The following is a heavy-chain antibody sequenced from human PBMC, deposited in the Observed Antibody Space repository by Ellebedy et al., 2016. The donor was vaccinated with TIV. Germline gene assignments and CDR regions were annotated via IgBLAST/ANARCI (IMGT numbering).Heavy chain of an antibody. J-gene: IGHJ4*02. V-gene: IGHV3-74*01. CDR1: GFSLSPFSAYW. Sequence: GESLKISCAASGFSLSPFSAYWMHWVRQAPGKGLVWVSRIKGDGSGATYADSVKGRFSISRDNSKNTLYLQMNSLRAEDTAVYYCARDQNRYSSSSAPSRPNFWGQGTLVAVSS. D-gene: IGHD6-6*01. CDR2: IKGDGSGA. CDR3: ARDQNRYSSSSAPSRPNF.